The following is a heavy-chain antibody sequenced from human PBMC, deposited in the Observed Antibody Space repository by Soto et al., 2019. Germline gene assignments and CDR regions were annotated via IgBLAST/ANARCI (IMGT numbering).Heavy chain of an antibody. Sequence: QVQLVESGGGVVQPGRSLRLSCAASGFTFSSYGMHWVRQAPGKGLEWVAVISYDGSKKYYADSVKGRFTISRDNSKNTLYLQMNSLRAEDTAVYYCAKTSSGWSNPFDYWGQGTLVTVSS. CDR3: AKTSSGWSNPFDY. CDR1: GFTFSSYG. D-gene: IGHD6-19*01. V-gene: IGHV3-30*18. J-gene: IGHJ4*02. CDR2: ISYDGSKK.